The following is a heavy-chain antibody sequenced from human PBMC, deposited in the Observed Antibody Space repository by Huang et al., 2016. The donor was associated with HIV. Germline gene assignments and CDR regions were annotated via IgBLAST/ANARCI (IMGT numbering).Heavy chain of an antibody. J-gene: IGHJ6*02. CDR1: GYTFTSYS. CDR2: INPDVDST. D-gene: IGHD1-1*01. V-gene: IGHV1-46*01. CDR3: AREWKGYAIDV. Sequence: QVQLVQSGAEVKKPGASVKVSCKTFGYTFTSYSIPWVRQAPGQGLEWMGIINPDVDSTSYAPKFQCRVTMTRDTSTRTVYMERRSLGAEDPAMYYCAREWKGYAIDVWGQGTTVTVSS.